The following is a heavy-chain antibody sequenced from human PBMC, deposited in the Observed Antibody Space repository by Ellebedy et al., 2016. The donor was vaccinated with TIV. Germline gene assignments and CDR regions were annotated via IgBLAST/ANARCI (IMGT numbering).Heavy chain of an antibody. Sequence: GGSLRLSCVASGFSFRSYWMSWVRQAPGKGLEWVANIYQDGSNQYYVDSVKGRFTISRDNAINSLFLQMNSLRAGDTAVYYCARRGSYGDYAVQVNSWFDRWGRGTLVTVSS. J-gene: IGHJ5*02. V-gene: IGHV3-7*01. CDR1: GFSFRSYW. D-gene: IGHD4-17*01. CDR2: IYQDGSNQ. CDR3: ARRGSYGDYAVQVNSWFDR.